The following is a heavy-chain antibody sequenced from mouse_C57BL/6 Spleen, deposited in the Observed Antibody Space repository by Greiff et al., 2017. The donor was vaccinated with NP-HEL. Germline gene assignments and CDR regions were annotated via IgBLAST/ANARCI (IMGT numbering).Heavy chain of an antibody. Sequence: VKLVESGAELVRPGASVTLSCKASGYTFTDYEMHWVKQTPVHGLEWIGAIDPETGGTAYNQKFKGKAILTADKSSSTAYMELRSLTSEDSAVYYCTTTVVAPLDVWGTGTTVTVSS. CDR1: GYTFTDYE. D-gene: IGHD1-1*01. J-gene: IGHJ1*03. V-gene: IGHV1-15*01. CDR2: IDPETGGT. CDR3: TTTVVAPLDV.